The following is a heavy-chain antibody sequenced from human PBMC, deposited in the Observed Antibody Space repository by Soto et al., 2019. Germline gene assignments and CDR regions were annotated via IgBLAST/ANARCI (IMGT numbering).Heavy chain of an antibody. CDR3: VKGEYYYDSSGYYPFDY. V-gene: IGHV1-18*01. Sequence: GASVKVSCKASGYTFTSYGISWVRQAPGQGLEWMGWISTYNDNTNYAQKLQGRVTLTTDTSKNTQYLQMSSLRADDTALYYCVKGEYYYDSSGYYPFDYWGQGTLVTVSS. D-gene: IGHD3-22*01. J-gene: IGHJ4*02. CDR2: ISTYNDNT. CDR1: GYTFTSYG.